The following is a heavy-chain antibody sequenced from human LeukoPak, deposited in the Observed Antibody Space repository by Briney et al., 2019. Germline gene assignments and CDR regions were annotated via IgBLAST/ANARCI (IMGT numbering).Heavy chain of an antibody. Sequence: PGVSLRLSCAASGFTFSSYGMHWVRQAPGKGLEWVAIISYDGSNKYYGDSVKGRFTISRDDAKNSLYLQMNSLRAEDTAVYYCATFETVAATWFEPWGQGTLVSVSS. V-gene: IGHV3-30*03. CDR1: GFTFSSYG. J-gene: IGHJ5*02. CDR3: ATFETVAATWFEP. CDR2: ISYDGSNK. D-gene: IGHD6-19*01.